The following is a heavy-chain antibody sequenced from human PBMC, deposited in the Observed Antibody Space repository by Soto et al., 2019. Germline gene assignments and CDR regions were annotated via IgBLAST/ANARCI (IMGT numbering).Heavy chain of an antibody. J-gene: IGHJ4*02. V-gene: IGHV4-34*01. CDR3: ARVGNYYDSSGTYYFDY. D-gene: IGHD3-22*01. CDR2: INHSGST. Sequence: SETLSLTCAVYGGSFSGYYWSWIRQPPGKGLEWIGEINHSGSTNYNPSLKSRVTISVDTSKNQFSLKLSSVTAADTAVYYCARVGNYYDSSGTYYFDYWGQGTLVTVSS. CDR1: GGSFSGYY.